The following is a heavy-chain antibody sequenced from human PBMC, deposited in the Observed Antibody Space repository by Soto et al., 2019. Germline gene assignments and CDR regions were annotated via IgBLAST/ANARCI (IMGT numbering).Heavy chain of an antibody. J-gene: IGHJ4*02. CDR2: IGSRSSPI. CDR3: ARVSSSSLFDY. D-gene: IGHD6-6*01. Sequence: VHLVDSGGGLVKPGGSLRLSCAASGFTFSDYFMTWIRQAPGKGLEWVSYIGSRSSPIYYVDSVKGRFTISRDNAKDSLYLHMNSLRAEDTAVYYCARVSSSSLFDYWGQGTLVTVSS. V-gene: IGHV3-11*01. CDR1: GFTFSDYF.